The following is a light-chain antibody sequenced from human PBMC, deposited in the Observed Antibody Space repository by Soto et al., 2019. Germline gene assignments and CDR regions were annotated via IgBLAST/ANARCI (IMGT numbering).Light chain of an antibody. CDR2: GAS. CDR1: QSVSSD. V-gene: IGKV3-20*01. J-gene: IGKJ5*01. Sequence: EIVMTQSPATLSVSPGERATLSCRASQSVSSDLAWYHQKPGQAPRLLIYGASSRATGIPDRFSGSGSGTDFTLTISRLEPEDFAVYYCQQYGSSPVTFGQGTRLEIK. CDR3: QQYGSSPVT.